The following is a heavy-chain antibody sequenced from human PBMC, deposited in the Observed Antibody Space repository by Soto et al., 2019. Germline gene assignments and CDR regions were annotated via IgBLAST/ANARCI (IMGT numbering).Heavy chain of an antibody. D-gene: IGHD3-22*01. Sequence: PSETLSLTCTVSGGSMNTYYWGWFRQPQGKGLEWVGYIYYSGSTTYSPSLKSRVTISVDTSKNQFSLKLNSVTAADTAVYYCARLGGYYQAFDQWGQGSLVTVSS. V-gene: IGHV4-59*08. CDR2: IYYSGST. CDR1: GGSMNTYY. J-gene: IGHJ4*02. CDR3: ARLGGYYQAFDQ.